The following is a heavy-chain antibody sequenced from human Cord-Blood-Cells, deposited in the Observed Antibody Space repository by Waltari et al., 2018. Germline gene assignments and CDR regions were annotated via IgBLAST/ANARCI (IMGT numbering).Heavy chain of an antibody. D-gene: IGHD6-13*01. V-gene: IGHV4-39*01. CDR3: ARPRYSSSWYVDY. J-gene: IGHJ4*02. CDR2: IYYSGST. CDR1: GGSISSSSYY. Sequence: QLQLQESGPGLVKPSETLSPTCTVSGGSISSSSYYWGWTRQPPGKGLEWIGSIYYSGSTYYNPSLKSRVTISVDTSKNQFSLKLSSVTAADTAVYYCARPRYSSSWYVDYWGQGTLVTVSS.